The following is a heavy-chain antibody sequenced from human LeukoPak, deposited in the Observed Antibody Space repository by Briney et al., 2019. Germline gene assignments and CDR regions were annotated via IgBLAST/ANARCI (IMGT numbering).Heavy chain of an antibody. CDR2: MYNRGST. CDR1: GDSISNYY. J-gene: IGHJ4*02. D-gene: IGHD6-19*01. Sequence: SETLSLTCTVSGDSISNYYWSWIRQSPGKELEWIGYMYNRGSTIYNPSLKSRVTISTDTSKNQFSLRLTSVTAADTAVYYCARAEKAVTGTLDSWGQGTLVTVSS. V-gene: IGHV4-59*01. CDR3: ARAEKAVTGTLDS.